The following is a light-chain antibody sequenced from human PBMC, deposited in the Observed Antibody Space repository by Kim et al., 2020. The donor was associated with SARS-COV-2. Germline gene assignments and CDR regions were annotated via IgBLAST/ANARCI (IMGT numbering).Light chain of an antibody. CDR1: DSNIGSHY. CDR3: ATWDAGLSGPV. V-gene: IGLV1-47*01. CDR2: MDD. J-gene: IGLJ3*02. Sequence: GQTVTIPCSGSDSNIGSHYVYWFQQLPGSAPNLLIYMDDQRPSGVPDRFSGSRSGTSASLAISGLRPEDDADYHCATWDAGLSGPVFGGGTQLTVL.